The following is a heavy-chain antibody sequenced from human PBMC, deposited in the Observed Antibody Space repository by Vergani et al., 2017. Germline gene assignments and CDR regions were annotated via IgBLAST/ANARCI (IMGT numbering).Heavy chain of an antibody. D-gene: IGHD2-2*01. CDR1: GGSISSGSYY. CDR2: IYTSGST. V-gene: IGHV4-61*02. Sequence: QVQLQESGPGLVKPSQTLSLTCTVSGGSISSGSYYWSWIRQPAGKGLEWIGHIYTSGSTNYNPSLKSRVTISGDTSKNQFSLKLSSVTAADTAVYYCARELLVPAAKAWVWSGYYYGMDVWGQGTTVTVSS. J-gene: IGHJ6*02. CDR3: ARELLVPAAKAWVWSGYYYGMDV.